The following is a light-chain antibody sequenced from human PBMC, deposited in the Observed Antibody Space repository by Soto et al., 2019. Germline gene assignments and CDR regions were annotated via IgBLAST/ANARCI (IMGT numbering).Light chain of an antibody. CDR1: QGISGW. CDR2: AAS. J-gene: IGKJ4*01. Sequence: DIQMTQSPSSVSASVGDRVTITCRASQGISGWLAWYQQKPGKAPKLLIYAASTLETGVPSRFSGGRSGTDFTLTIHNLLPEDFATYYCQQATISQLTFGGGTKVEIK. V-gene: IGKV1-12*01. CDR3: QQATISQLT.